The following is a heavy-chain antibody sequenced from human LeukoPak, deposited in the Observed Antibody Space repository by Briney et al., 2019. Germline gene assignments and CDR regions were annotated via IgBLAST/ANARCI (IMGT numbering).Heavy chain of an antibody. D-gene: IGHD6-25*01. V-gene: IGHV3-13*01. J-gene: IGHJ4*02. CDR2: VGATGDT. CDR1: GFIFSDYD. CDR3: ARLNSGWGIPDY. Sequence: PGGSLRLSCSASGFIFSDYDMYWVRQVAGEGLEWVSGVGATGDTSYPDSVKGRFTISRDNAKNSLFLQMNSLRVGDTAIYYGARLNSGWGIPDYWGQGILVAVSS.